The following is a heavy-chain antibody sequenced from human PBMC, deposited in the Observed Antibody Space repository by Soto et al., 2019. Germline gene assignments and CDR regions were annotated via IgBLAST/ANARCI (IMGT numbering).Heavy chain of an antibody. CDR2: MYHSGNT. CDR3: ARTKYYGSGSYSWFDP. Sequence: QLQLQEFGSGLVKPSQTLSLTCAVSGGSISSGGYSWSWIRQPPGKDLEWIGYMYHSGNTYYNPSLKSRVTMSVDRPKNQFSLKLSSVTAADTAVYYCARTKYYGSGSYSWFDPWGQGTLVTVSS. V-gene: IGHV4-30-2*01. CDR1: GGSISSGGYS. D-gene: IGHD3-10*01. J-gene: IGHJ5*02.